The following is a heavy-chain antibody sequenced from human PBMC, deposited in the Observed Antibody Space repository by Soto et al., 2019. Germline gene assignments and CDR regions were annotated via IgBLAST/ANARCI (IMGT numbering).Heavy chain of an antibody. V-gene: IGHV3-64*01. D-gene: IGHD6-13*01. CDR3: ARRGYGSRWPNVYMDV. CDR1: GFTFSNYE. J-gene: IGHJ6*03. Sequence: EAQLVESGGGLFKPGGSLRLSCAASGFTFSNYEMHWVRQAPGKGLEYVSGISNNGAHTDYAKSVKGRFTISRDNSENTLYLQMGSLRAEDMALYYCARRGYGSRWPNVYMDVWGKGTTVTVSS. CDR2: ISNNGAHT.